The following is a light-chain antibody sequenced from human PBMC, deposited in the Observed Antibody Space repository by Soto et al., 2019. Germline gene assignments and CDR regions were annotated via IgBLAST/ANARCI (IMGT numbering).Light chain of an antibody. CDR1: QTISSW. V-gene: IGKV1-5*03. J-gene: IGKJ1*01. CDR2: KAS. Sequence: DIQMTQSPSTLSGSVGVRVNITCRASQTISSWLAWYQQKPGKAPKLLIYKASTLKSGVPSRFSGSGSGTEFTLTISSLQPDDFATYYCQHYNSYSEAFGQGTKVDIK. CDR3: QHYNSYSEA.